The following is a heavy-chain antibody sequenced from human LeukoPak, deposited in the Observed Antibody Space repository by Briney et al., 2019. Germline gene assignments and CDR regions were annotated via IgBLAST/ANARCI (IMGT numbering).Heavy chain of an antibody. CDR1: GFTFSSYA. D-gene: IGHD2-21*01. CDR3: AKDPVVVIAARFGY. V-gene: IGHV3-23*01. Sequence: GGSLRLSCAASGFTFSSYAMSWVRQAPGEGVEWVSAISGRGVSTYYTESLKGRFTISRDNSKNTLYLQMNRLRAEDTAVYFCAKDPVVVIAARFGYWGQGTRVTVSS. J-gene: IGHJ4*02. CDR2: ISGRGVST.